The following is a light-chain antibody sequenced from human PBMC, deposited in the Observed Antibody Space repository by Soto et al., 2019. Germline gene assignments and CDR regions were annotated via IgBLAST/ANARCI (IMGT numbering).Light chain of an antibody. V-gene: IGKV1-9*01. CDR2: AAS. CDR1: QGISSY. Sequence: IHLTHSPSFLSASLLYRVPITCRASQGISSYLAWYQQKPGKAPKLLIYAASTLQSGVPSRFSGSGSGTEFTLTISSLQPEDFATYYCQQSYSTPPTFGQGTKV. J-gene: IGKJ1*01. CDR3: QQSYSTPPT.